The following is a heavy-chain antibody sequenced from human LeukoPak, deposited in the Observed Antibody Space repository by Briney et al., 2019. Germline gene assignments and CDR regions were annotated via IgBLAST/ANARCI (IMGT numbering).Heavy chain of an antibody. V-gene: IGHV1-24*01. CDR2: FNPEEGGI. CDR1: GDSLSELS. CDR3: ASGGLGELSLPDY. Sequence: ASVKVSCKVSGDSLSELSMHWVRQAPGKGREWMGGFNPEEGGILYEQRFQGRVSMTEDTSTDPAYMELRSLRSEEPAVYYCASGGLGELSLPDYWGQGTLVTVSS. D-gene: IGHD3-16*02. J-gene: IGHJ4*02.